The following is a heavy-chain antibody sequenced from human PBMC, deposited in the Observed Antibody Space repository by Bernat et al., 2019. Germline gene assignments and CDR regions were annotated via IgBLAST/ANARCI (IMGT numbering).Heavy chain of an antibody. D-gene: IGHD3-3*01. Sequence: ELQLVESGGGLVQPGGSLRLSCAASGFTFSSYWMHWVRQAPGKGLVWGSRINSDGSSTSYADSVKGRFTISRDNAKNTLYLQMNSLRDEDTAVYYCARVADSAITIFGVVYYFDYWGQGTLVTVSS. CDR2: INSDGSST. CDR1: GFTFSSYW. V-gene: IGHV3-74*01. CDR3: ARVADSAITIFGVVYYFDY. J-gene: IGHJ4*02.